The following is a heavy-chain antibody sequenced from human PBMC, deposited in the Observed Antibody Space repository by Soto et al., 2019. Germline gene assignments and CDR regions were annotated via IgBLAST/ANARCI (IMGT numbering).Heavy chain of an antibody. CDR1: GGSISPFY. CDR3: ASVGGVAARTFDY. V-gene: IGHV4-59*01. D-gene: IGHD2-15*01. Sequence: KPSETLSLTCTVSGGSISPFYWSWVRQPPGKGLEWIGYLYYSGNTNYNPSLKSRVTISVDASKNQVSLRLTSVTAADTAVYYCASVGGVAARTFDYWGQGTVVTVSS. J-gene: IGHJ4*02. CDR2: LYYSGNT.